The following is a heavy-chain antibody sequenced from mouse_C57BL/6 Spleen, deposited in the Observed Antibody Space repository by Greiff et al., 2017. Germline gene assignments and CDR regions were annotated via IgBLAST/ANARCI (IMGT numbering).Heavy chain of an antibody. Sequence: VKLQQSGPGLVKPSQSLSITCTVSGFSLTSYGVHWVRQSPGKGLEWLGVIWSGGSTDYNAALISRLSISKDNSNSQVFFKMNSLQADDTAIYYCASLLLRSWYVDVWGKGTTVTVSS. D-gene: IGHD1-1*01. CDR1: GFSLTSYG. J-gene: IGHJ1*03. CDR3: ASLLLRSWYVDV. V-gene: IGHV2-2*01. CDR2: IWSGGST.